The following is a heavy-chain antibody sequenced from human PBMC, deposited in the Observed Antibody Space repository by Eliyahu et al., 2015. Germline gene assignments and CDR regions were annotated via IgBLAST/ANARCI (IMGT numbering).Heavy chain of an antibody. J-gene: IGHJ3*02. Sequence: EMQLVESGGGLVKPGRSLRLSCSASGFTFGDYTMTWFRQAPGKGLEWVGFIRSKVYGGTPEYAASVKGRFTISRDDSESIAYLQMNSLKIEDTAVYYCARRGYSSPSHDAFDIWGQGTMVTVSS. CDR1: GFTFGDYT. CDR3: ARRGYSSPSHDAFDI. CDR2: IRSKVYGGTP. D-gene: IGHD6-19*01. V-gene: IGHV3-49*05.